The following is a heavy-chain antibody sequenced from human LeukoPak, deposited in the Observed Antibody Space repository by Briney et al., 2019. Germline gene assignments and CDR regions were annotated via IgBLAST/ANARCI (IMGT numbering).Heavy chain of an antibody. V-gene: IGHV4-34*01. CDR2: INHSGST. D-gene: IGHD3-10*01. CDR3: ARVWRVRGISGAFDI. Sequence: PSETLSLTCAVYGGSFSGYYWSWIRQPPGKGLEWIGEINHSGSTNYNPSLKSRVTISVDTSKNQFSLKLSSVTAADTAVYYCARVWRVRGISGAFDIWGQGTMVTVSS. J-gene: IGHJ3*02. CDR1: GGSFSGYY.